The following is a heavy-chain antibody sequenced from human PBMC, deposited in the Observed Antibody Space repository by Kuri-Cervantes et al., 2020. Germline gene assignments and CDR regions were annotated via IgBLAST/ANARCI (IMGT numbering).Heavy chain of an antibody. J-gene: IGHJ4*02. V-gene: IGHV3-21*01. CDR2: ISSSSSYI. Sequence: GGSLRLSCAASGFTFDDYGMSWVRQAPGKGLEWVSSISSSSSYIYYADSVKGRFTISRDNAKNSLYLQMNSLRAEDTAVYYCARLGIAVAGTSDYWGQGTLVTVSS. CDR3: ARLGIAVAGTSDY. D-gene: IGHD6-19*01. CDR1: GFTFDDYG.